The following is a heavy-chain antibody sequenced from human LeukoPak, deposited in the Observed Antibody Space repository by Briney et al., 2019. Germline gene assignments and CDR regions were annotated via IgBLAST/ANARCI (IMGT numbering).Heavy chain of an antibody. Sequence: GASVKVSCKASGGTFSSYAISWVRQAPGQGLEWMGGIIPIFGTANYAQKFQGRVTITADKSTSTAYMELSSLRSEDTAVYYCARNGDYSNPRSGQGYNWFDPWGQGTLVTVSS. J-gene: IGHJ5*02. CDR3: ARNGDYSNPRSGQGYNWFDP. CDR2: IIPIFGTA. CDR1: GGTFSSYA. V-gene: IGHV1-69*06. D-gene: IGHD4-11*01.